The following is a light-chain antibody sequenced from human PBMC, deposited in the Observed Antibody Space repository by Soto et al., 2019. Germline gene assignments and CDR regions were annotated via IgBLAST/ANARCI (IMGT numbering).Light chain of an antibody. CDR1: NRDIGSYNY. V-gene: IGLV2-14*01. CDR2: EVT. J-gene: IGLJ2*01. Sequence: QSALTQPASVSGSPGQSITISCTGTNRDIGSYNYVSWYQQYPGKGPKLIIFEVTNRPSGVSNRFSGSKSGNTASLTISGLQAEDEAEYHCSSYTSSSTLIFGGGTQLTVL. CDR3: SSYTSSSTLI.